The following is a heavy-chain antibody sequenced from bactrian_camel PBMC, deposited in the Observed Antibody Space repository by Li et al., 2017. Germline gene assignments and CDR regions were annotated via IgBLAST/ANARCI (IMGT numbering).Heavy chain of an antibody. Sequence: VQLVESGGGLVQPGGSLRLSCAASGASSTYYDVNWVRQAPGKGPEWVSELNSGVDTKFADSVKGRFTMSRDNAKNTLYLQMNSLKPEDTAMYYCAAVRMDTDYVSFGFPPSPRDYNYWGQGTQVTVS. CDR1: GASSTYYD. CDR2: LNSGVDT. V-gene: IGHV3S31*01. CDR3: AAVRMDTDYVSFGFPPSPRDYNY. D-gene: IGHD4*01. J-gene: IGHJ4*01.